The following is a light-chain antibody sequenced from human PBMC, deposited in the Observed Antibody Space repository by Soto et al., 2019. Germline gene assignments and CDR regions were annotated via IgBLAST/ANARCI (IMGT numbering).Light chain of an antibody. J-gene: IGKJ4*01. CDR3: QQYDNVPLP. V-gene: IGKV1-33*01. Sequence: DIQMTKSPSSLSASVGDRVTITFQASQDITNDLNWYQQKPGKAPKVLIYEASNLETGVPSRFSGSGSGTDFTFTISSLQPEDIATYFCQQYDNVPLPFGGGTKVEIK. CDR1: QDITND. CDR2: EAS.